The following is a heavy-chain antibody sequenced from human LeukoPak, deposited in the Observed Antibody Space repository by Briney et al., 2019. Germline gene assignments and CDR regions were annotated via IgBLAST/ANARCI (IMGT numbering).Heavy chain of an antibody. CDR2: IKQDGSAK. Sequence: PGGSRSLSCAASGFTFNRYWMSWVRQAPGKGLQWVANIKQDGSAKYYVDSVKGRFTISRDNAKNSLYLQMNSLRAEDTAVYYCARVLYDYGDYASAWFDPWGQGTLVTVSS. D-gene: IGHD4-17*01. J-gene: IGHJ5*02. CDR3: ARVLYDYGDYASAWFDP. CDR1: GFTFNRYW. V-gene: IGHV3-7*01.